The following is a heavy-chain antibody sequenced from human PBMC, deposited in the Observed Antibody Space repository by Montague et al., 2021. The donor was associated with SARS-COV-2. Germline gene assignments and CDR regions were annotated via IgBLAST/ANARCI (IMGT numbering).Heavy chain of an antibody. V-gene: IGHV6-1*01. J-gene: IGHJ6*02. CDR2: TYYRSKWYY. CDR1: GDSVSSNSGA. D-gene: IGHD2-2*01. CDR3: ARGLPAGPNFGMDV. Sequence: CAISGDSVSSNSGAWNWLRQSPPRGPEWLGRTYYRSKWYYNYGVSVESRITVNADTSKNLVFLQLNSVTPEDTAVYFCARGLPAGPNFGMDVWGQGTTVTVSS.